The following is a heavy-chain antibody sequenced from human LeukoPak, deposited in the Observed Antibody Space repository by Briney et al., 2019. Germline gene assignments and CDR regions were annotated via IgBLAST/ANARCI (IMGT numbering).Heavy chain of an antibody. J-gene: IGHJ5*02. V-gene: IGHV1-2*04. Sequence: ASVKVSCKASGYTFTGYYMHWVRQAPGQGLEWMGWINPNSGGTNYAQKFQGWVTMTRDTSISTAYMELSRLRSDDTAVYYCARDSKAYQLLSRDWFDPWGQGTLVTVSS. CDR2: INPNSGGT. D-gene: IGHD2-2*01. CDR3: ARDSKAYQLLSRDWFDP. CDR1: GYTFTGYY.